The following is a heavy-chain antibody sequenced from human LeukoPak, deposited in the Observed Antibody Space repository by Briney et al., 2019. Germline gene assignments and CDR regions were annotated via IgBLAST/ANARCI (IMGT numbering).Heavy chain of an antibody. CDR2: IGASGAT. Sequence: QPGGSLRLSCVTSGFTFNDYAMNWVRQAPGKGLEWVSAIGASGATFYKDSVEGRFTISRDRANNAVHLQMNSLRAEDSATYYCAKRGPGALPGSYDHWGQGTLVTVSS. CDR1: GFTFNDYA. V-gene: IGHV3-23*01. J-gene: IGHJ4*02. CDR3: AKRGPGALPGSYDH. D-gene: IGHD1-26*01.